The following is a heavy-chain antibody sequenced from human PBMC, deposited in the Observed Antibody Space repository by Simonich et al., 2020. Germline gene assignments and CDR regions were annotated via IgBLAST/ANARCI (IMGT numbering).Heavy chain of an antibody. D-gene: IGHD3-10*01. V-gene: IGHV1-2*06. CDR1: GYTFTGYY. CDR3: SRVPGIYYYYGMDV. Sequence: GAEVKKPGASVKVSCKASGYTFTGYYRHGGLQAPGQGLEWMGRINPNSGGTNYAQKFQGRVTMTRDTSISTDYMELSRLRSDDTAVYYCSRVPGIYYYYGMDVWGQGTTVTVSS. CDR2: INPNSGGT. J-gene: IGHJ6*02.